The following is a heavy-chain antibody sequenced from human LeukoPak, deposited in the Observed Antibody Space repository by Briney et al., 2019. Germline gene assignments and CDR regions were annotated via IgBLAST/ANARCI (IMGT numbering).Heavy chain of an antibody. Sequence: GGSLRLSCAASGFTFDDYGMSWVRQAPGKGLEWVSGINWNGGSTGYVDSVEGRFTISRDNAKKSMYLQMNSLRVEDTALYYCAREPWRDYYYYMDVWGKGTTVTVSS. CDR1: GFTFDDYG. CDR3: AREPWRDYYYYMDV. V-gene: IGHV3-20*04. CDR2: INWNGGST. J-gene: IGHJ6*03. D-gene: IGHD3-3*01.